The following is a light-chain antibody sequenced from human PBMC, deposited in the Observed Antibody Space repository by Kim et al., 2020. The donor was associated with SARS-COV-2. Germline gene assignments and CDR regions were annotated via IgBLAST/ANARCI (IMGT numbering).Light chain of an antibody. Sequence: QSITISCTGTSSDVAYYNSVSWYQQHPGNAPKLIMYDVSERASGVSNRFSGSQSGNTASLTISGLRAEDEADYYCSSHTTSSTYVFGSGTKVTVL. CDR1: SSDVAYYNS. CDR3: SSHTTSSTYV. V-gene: IGLV2-14*03. CDR2: DVS. J-gene: IGLJ1*01.